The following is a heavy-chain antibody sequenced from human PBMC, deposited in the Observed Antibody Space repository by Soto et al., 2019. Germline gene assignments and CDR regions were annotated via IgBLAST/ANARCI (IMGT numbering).Heavy chain of an antibody. J-gene: IGHJ4*02. Sequence: GASVKVSCKASGYTFSDYYIHWVRQAPGQELEWMGWINPNSGGTKYAPKFQGGVTMTRDTSITTAYMELSRLRSGDTAVYYCARETAPAKPKWVDFWGQGPLVTVSS. CDR3: ARETAPAKPKWVDF. D-gene: IGHD2-8*01. CDR2: INPNSGGT. CDR1: GYTFSDYY. V-gene: IGHV1-2*02.